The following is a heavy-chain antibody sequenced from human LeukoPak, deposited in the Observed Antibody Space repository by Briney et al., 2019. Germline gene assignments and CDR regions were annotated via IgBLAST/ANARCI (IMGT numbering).Heavy chain of an antibody. CDR1: GFTFSSYS. CDR2: ISSSSAHI. CDR3: ARDIGGSYTAIDY. Sequence: GGSLRLSCAASGFTFSSYSMNWVRQDPGKGLEWGSFISSSSAHINYADSVKGRFTISRDNPRNSLYLQMNSLRAEDTAVYYCARDIGGSYTAIDYWGQGTLVTVSS. J-gene: IGHJ4*02. V-gene: IGHV3-21*01. D-gene: IGHD1-26*01.